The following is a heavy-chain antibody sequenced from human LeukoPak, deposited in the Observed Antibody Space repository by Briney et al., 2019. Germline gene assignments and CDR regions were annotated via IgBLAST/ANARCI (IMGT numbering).Heavy chain of an antibody. J-gene: IGHJ4*02. CDR3: ARDGGYSYGHPHPFFDY. Sequence: SVTVSCKASGGTFSSYAISWVRQAPGQGLEWMGGIIPIFGTANYAQKFQGRVTITADESTSTAYMELSSLRSEDAAVYYCARDGGYSYGHPHPFFDYWGQGTLVTVSS. D-gene: IGHD5-18*01. V-gene: IGHV1-69*13. CDR1: GGTFSSYA. CDR2: IIPIFGTA.